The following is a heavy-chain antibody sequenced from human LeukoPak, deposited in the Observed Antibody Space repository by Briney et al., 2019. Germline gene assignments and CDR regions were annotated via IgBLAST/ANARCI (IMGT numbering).Heavy chain of an antibody. CDR1: GFTFSSCS. CDR2: ISSSSIYI. Sequence: GGSLRLSCAASGFTFSSCSMNWFRQAPGKGLEWVSSISSSSIYIYYADSVKGRFTISRDNAKNSLYLQVNSLRAEDTAVYYCASSNYWGQGTLVTVSS. V-gene: IGHV3-21*01. CDR3: ASSNY. J-gene: IGHJ4*02.